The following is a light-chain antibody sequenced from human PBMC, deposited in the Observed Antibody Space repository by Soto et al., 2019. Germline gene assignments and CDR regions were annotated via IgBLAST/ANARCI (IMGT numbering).Light chain of an antibody. CDR1: SSDVGGYNY. CDR2: EVN. V-gene: IGLV2-8*01. J-gene: IGLJ1*01. CDR3: SSYAGSNNV. Sequence: QSALTQPASVSGSPGQTITISCTGSSSDVGGYNYVSWYQQHPGKAPKLMIYEVNNRPSGVPDRFSGSKSGNTASLTVSGLQAEDEADYYCSSYAGSNNVFGTGTKVTVL.